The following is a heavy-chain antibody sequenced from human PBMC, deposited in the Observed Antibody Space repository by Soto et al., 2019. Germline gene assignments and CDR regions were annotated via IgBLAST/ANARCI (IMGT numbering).Heavy chain of an antibody. J-gene: IGHJ5*02. Sequence: QVQLVQSGAEVKKPGSSLKVSCKVSGGTFSSYSITWVRQAPGQGLEWMGRIIPILGIANYAQKFQGGVTITADKSTSTAYMELSSLRSEDAAVYYCARESGVTTVTGGWFYPWGQGTLVTVSS. D-gene: IGHD4-17*01. CDR2: IIPILGIA. CDR1: GGTFSSYS. CDR3: ARESGVTTVTGGWFYP. V-gene: IGHV1-69*08.